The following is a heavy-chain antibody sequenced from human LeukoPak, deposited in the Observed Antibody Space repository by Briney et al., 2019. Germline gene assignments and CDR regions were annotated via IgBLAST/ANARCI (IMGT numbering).Heavy chain of an antibody. CDR1: GGSINSGAYY. CDR2: ISYSGRT. J-gene: IGHJ4*02. CDR3: ARQPITEFFGVRHPYFFDF. D-gene: IGHD3-3*01. V-gene: IGHV4-30-4*01. Sequence: PSETLSLTCIVSGGSINSGAYYWSWIRQPPGKGLEWIGYISYSGRTYYNQSLKSRLTISIDGAKQQLSLRLTSVTAADTALYFCARQPITEFFGVRHPYFFDFWGLGTLVSVSS.